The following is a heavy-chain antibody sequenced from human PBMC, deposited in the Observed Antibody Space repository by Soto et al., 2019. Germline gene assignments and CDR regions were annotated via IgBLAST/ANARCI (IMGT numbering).Heavy chain of an antibody. CDR2: INWNGGST. J-gene: IGHJ3*02. CDR3: ARYYGSGSYDAFDI. V-gene: IGHV3-20*01. D-gene: IGHD3-10*01. Sequence: GGSLRLSCAASGFTFDDYGMSWVRQAPGKGLEWVSGINWNGGSTGYADSVKGRFTISRDNAKNSLYLQMNSLRAEDTALYHCARYYGSGSYDAFDIWGQGTMVTVSS. CDR1: GFTFDDYG.